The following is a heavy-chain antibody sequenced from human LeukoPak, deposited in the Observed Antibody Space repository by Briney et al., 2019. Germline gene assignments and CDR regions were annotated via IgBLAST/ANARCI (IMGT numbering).Heavy chain of an antibody. J-gene: IGHJ4*02. CDR1: GFTFSSYS. CDR2: ISSSSSYI. Sequence: GGSLRLSCAASGFTFSSYSMNWVRQAPGKGLEWVSSISSSSSYIYYADSVKGRFTISRDNAKNSLYLQMNSLGAEDTAVYYCAREIIAVAGPLFGYWGQGTLVTVSS. D-gene: IGHD6-19*01. CDR3: AREIIAVAGPLFGY. V-gene: IGHV3-21*01.